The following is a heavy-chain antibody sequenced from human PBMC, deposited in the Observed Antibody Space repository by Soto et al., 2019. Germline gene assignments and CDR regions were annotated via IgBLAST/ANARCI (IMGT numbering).Heavy chain of an antibody. CDR1: GGSITSFF. V-gene: IGHV4-59*01. CDR2: ISSSGRT. Sequence: QVQLQESGPGLVKPSETLSLTCTVSGGSITSFFWSWIRQPPGKGLEWIAYISSSGRTKYNPSLKSRVTISLDTSKTQFSLRSISVTAADTAVYYCARLAPRDGDPKTVRAFDIWGQGTMVTVSS. J-gene: IGHJ3*02. D-gene: IGHD1-1*01. CDR3: ARLAPRDGDPKTVRAFDI.